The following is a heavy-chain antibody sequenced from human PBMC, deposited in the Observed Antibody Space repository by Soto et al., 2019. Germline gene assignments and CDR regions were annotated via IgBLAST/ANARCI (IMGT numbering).Heavy chain of an antibody. CDR3: ARSYDFWSGYDLLYYYYGMDV. Sequence: QVQLVESGGGLVKPGGSLRLSCAASGFTFSDYYMSWIRQAPGKGLEWVSYISSSGSTIYYADSVKGRFTISRDNAKNPLYLQMNSLRAEDTAVYYCARSYDFWSGYDLLYYYYGMDVWGQGTTVTVSS. CDR2: ISSSGSTI. CDR1: GFTFSDYY. V-gene: IGHV3-11*01. D-gene: IGHD3-3*01. J-gene: IGHJ6*02.